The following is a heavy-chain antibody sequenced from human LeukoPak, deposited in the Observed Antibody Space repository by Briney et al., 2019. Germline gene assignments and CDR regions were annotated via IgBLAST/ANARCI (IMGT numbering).Heavy chain of an antibody. D-gene: IGHD3-10*01. Sequence: SQTLSLTCTVSSGSISSGDYYWRWIRQPPGKGLEWIAYIYYSGSTYYNPSLKSRVTISVDTSKNQFSLKLSSVTAADTAVYYCAREGNGSGGGYFDYWGQGTLVTVSS. V-gene: IGHV4-30-4*01. CDR3: AREGNGSGGGYFDY. CDR1: SGSISSGDYY. CDR2: IYYSGST. J-gene: IGHJ4*02.